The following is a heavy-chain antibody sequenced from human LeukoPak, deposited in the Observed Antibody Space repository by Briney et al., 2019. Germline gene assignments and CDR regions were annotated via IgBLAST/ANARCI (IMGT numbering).Heavy chain of an antibody. CDR1: GFTFTNYW. Sequence: GGSLRLSCAASGFTFTNYWMNWVRQAPGKGLEWVANIKQDGSEKYYVDSVKGRFTISRDNAKNSLYLQMNSLRAEDTAVYYCAREGEGFGLDYWGQGTLVTVSS. CDR2: IKQDGSEK. J-gene: IGHJ4*02. CDR3: AREGEGFGLDY. D-gene: IGHD3-10*01. V-gene: IGHV3-7*01.